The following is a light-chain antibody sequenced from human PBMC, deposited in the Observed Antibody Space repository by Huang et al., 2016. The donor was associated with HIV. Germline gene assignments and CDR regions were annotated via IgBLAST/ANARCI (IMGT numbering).Light chain of an antibody. CDR3: QQSYTTPLYT. CDR2: AAS. Sequence: DIQMTQSPSSLSASVGDRVTITCRASQSINSYLNWYQQKPGKAPKLLIYAASSLQSGGPSSFSGSGSGTDFTLTISSLQPEDFATYYCQQSYTTPLYTFGQGTKLEIK. V-gene: IGKV1-39*01. CDR1: QSINSY. J-gene: IGKJ2*01.